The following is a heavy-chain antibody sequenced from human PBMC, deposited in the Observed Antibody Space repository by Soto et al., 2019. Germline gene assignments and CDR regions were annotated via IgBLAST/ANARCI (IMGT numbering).Heavy chain of an antibody. J-gene: IGHJ6*03. CDR1: GYTFTSYG. Sequence: ASVKVSCKATGYTFTSYGISWVRQAPGQGLEWMGWISVYNGNTNYAQNLQGRLTMTTDTSTSTAYMELRSLRSDDTAMYYCARGRGPGYYYMDVWGKGTTVTVSS. D-gene: IGHD3-10*01. CDR2: ISVYNGNT. V-gene: IGHV1-18*01. CDR3: ARGRGPGYYYMDV.